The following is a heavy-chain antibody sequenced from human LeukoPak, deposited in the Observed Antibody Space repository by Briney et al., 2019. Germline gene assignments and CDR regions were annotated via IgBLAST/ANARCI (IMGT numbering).Heavy chain of an antibody. Sequence: PGGSLRLSCAASQITFGDYAMNWVRQAPGKGLEWVSTITGSGRITYYADSVKGRFTISRDNSKNTVYLQMHSLRAEDTAVYYCAKDHRLYRYYIDYWGQGTLVTISS. CDR1: QITFGDYA. J-gene: IGHJ4*02. CDR2: ITGSGRIT. V-gene: IGHV3-23*01. D-gene: IGHD2/OR15-2a*01. CDR3: AKDHRLYRYYIDY.